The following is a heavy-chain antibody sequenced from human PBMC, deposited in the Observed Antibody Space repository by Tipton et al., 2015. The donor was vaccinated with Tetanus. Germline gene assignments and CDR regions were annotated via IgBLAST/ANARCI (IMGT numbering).Heavy chain of an antibody. CDR1: GYIFTNYW. CDR3: ARAHCTDGVCNFDF. D-gene: IGHD2-8*01. CDR2: IYPGDSDT. J-gene: IGHJ4*02. V-gene: IGHV5-51*01. Sequence: QLVQSGAEVKKPGESLKISCKGSGYIFTNYWIGWVRQKPGKGLEWMGIIYPGDSDTRYSPSFQGQVTISVDKSINTAYLRWSSLKASDTSMFYCARAHCTDGVCNFDFWGQGALVTVAS.